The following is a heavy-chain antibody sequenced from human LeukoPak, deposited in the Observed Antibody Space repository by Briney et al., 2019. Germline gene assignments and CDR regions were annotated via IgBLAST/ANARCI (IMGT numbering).Heavy chain of an antibody. CDR3: AKDRGRAYGSSWDFDY. Sequence: ESGGSLRLSCAASGFTLRNYAMSWVRQAPGKGLEWVSSISAGSDDTYHADSVKGRLTISRDTSKNTLYLLMSSLRAEDTAVYYCAKDRGRAYGSSWDFDYWGQGTLVTVSS. V-gene: IGHV3-23*01. J-gene: IGHJ4*02. CDR1: GFTLRNYA. CDR2: ISAGSDDT. D-gene: IGHD6-13*01.